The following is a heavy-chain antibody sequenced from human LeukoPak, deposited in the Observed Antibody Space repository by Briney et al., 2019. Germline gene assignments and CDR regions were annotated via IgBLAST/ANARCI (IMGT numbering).Heavy chain of an antibody. CDR3: ATSPVISRD. CDR2: IYSDVRRI. J-gene: IGHJ4*02. D-gene: IGHD2-21*01. Sequence: PGGSLRLSCAASGFTFSDYWMHWVRQAPGKGLEWVARIYSDVRRIKYADPVKGRFTISRDNAKNTLYLQMNALRVEDTAVYYCATSPVISRDWGQGTLVTVSS. CDR1: GFTFSDYW. V-gene: IGHV3-74*03.